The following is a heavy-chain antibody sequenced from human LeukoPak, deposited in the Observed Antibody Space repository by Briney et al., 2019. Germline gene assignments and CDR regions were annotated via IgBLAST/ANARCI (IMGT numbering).Heavy chain of an antibody. J-gene: IGHJ4*02. Sequence: PGGSLRLSCAASGFTFSSYGMHWVRQAPGKGLEWVAVISYDGSNKYYADSVKGRFTISRDNSKNTLYLQMNSLRAEDTAVYYCAKGRGYYEYYFDYWGQGTMVTVSS. D-gene: IGHD3-22*01. CDR2: ISYDGSNK. CDR1: GFTFSSYG. CDR3: AKGRGYYEYYFDY. V-gene: IGHV3-30*18.